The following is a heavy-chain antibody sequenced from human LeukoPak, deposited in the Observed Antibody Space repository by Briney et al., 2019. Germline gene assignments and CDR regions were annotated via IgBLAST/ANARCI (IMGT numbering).Heavy chain of an antibody. V-gene: IGHV3-53*01. CDR3: ARATLDN. CDR1: GFSVSTNY. CDR2: IYSDGST. J-gene: IGHJ4*02. Sequence: GGSLRLSCAASGFSVSTNYISWVRQAPGKGLEWVSVIYSDGSTKYSDSVKARFTIARDNSKNTVYLQMNSLRVEDTAVYYCARATLDNWGQGTLVTVSS.